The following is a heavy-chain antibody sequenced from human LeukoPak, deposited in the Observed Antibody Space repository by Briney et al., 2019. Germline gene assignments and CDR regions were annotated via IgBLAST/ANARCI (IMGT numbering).Heavy chain of an antibody. CDR2: IDPSDSYT. V-gene: IGHV5-10-1*01. J-gene: IGHJ6*02. CDR1: GYSFTSYW. D-gene: IGHD3-10*01. CDR3: ARRGYYYYGMDV. Sequence: GESLRISCKGSGYSFTSYWISWVRQMPGKGLEWMGRIDPSDSYTNYSPSFQGHVTISVDKSISTAYLQWTSLKSSDSAMYYCARRGYYYYGMDVWGQGTTVTVSS.